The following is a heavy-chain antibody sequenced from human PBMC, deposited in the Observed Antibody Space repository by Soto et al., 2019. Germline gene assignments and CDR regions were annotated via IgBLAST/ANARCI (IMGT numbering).Heavy chain of an antibody. J-gene: IGHJ6*02. D-gene: IGHD3-9*01. V-gene: IGHV1-18*01. Sequence: ASVKVSCKASGYTFTSYGISWVRQAPGQGLEWMGWISAYNGNTNYAQKLQGRVTMTTDTSTSTAYMELRSLRSDDTAVYYCARDLTTRYYYYGMDVWGQGTTVTVSS. CDR3: ARDLTTRYYYYGMDV. CDR1: GYTFTSYG. CDR2: ISAYNGNT.